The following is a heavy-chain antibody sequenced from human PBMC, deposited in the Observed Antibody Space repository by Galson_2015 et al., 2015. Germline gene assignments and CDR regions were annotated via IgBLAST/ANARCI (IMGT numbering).Heavy chain of an antibody. CDR1: GFTFSSYG. CDR2: ISYDGSNK. J-gene: IGHJ6*03. Sequence: SLRLSCAASGFTFSSYGMHWVRQAPGKGLEWVAVISYDGSNKYYADSVKGRFTISRDNSKNTLYLQMNSLRAEDTAVYYCAKIAAAGTFLGVENYYYYMDVWGKGTTVTVSS. V-gene: IGHV3-30*18. CDR3: AKIAAAGTFLGVENYYYYMDV. D-gene: IGHD6-13*01.